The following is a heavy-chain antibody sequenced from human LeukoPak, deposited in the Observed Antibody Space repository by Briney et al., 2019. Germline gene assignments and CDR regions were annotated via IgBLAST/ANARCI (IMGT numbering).Heavy chain of an antibody. CDR2: ISGSGGST. V-gene: IGHV3-23*01. CDR3: AKDQLSVGATTSNFDY. Sequence: PGGSLRLSCAASGFTFSIYAMSWVRQAPGKGLEWVSAISGSGGSTYYADSVKGRFTISRDNSKNTLYLQMNSLRAEDTAVYYCAKDQLSVGATTSNFDYWGQGTLVTVSS. CDR1: GFTFSIYA. D-gene: IGHD1-26*01. J-gene: IGHJ4*02.